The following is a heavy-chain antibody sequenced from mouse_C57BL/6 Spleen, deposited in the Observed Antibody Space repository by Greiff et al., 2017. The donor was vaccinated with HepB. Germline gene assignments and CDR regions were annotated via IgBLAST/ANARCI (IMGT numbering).Heavy chain of an antibody. CDR3: ASPEGFAY. Sequence: VQLQQSGPGLVKPSQSLSLTCSVTGYSITSGYYWNWIRQFPGNKLEWMGYISYDGSNNYNPSLKNRISITRDTSKNQFFLKLNSVTTEDTATYYCASPEGFAYWGQGTLVTVSA. CDR1: GYSITSGYY. V-gene: IGHV3-6*01. CDR2: ISYDGSN. J-gene: IGHJ3*01.